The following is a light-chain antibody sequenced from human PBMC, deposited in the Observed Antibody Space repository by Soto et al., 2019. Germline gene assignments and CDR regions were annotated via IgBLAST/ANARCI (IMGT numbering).Light chain of an antibody. J-gene: IGKJ1*01. V-gene: IGKV1-5*01. CDR3: QQSYSTTWT. CDR2: DAS. CDR1: QSISSW. Sequence: DIQMTQSPSTLSASVGDRVTITCRASQSISSWLAWYQQKPGKXPKLLMYDASSLESGVPSRFSGSGSGTDFTLTISSLQPEDFATYSCQQSYSTTWTFGQGTKVDIK.